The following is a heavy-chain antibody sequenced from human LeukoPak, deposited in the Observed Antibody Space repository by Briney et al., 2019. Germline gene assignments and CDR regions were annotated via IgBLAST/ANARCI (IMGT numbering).Heavy chain of an antibody. J-gene: IGHJ4*02. V-gene: IGHV3-9*01. CDR3: AKDAGSGVRGVISY. Sequence: GRSLRLSCVASGFTFDDYAMHWVRQAPGKGLEWVSGISWNSGSIGYADSVKGRFTISRDNAKNSLYLQMNSLRAEDTALYYCAKDAGSGVRGVISYWGQGTLVTVSS. CDR2: ISWNSGSI. CDR1: GFTFDDYA. D-gene: IGHD3-10*01.